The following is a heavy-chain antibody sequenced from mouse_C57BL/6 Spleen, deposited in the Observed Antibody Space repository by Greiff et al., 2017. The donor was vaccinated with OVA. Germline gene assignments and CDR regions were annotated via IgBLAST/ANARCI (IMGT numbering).Heavy chain of an antibody. J-gene: IGHJ1*03. CDR2: IYPRDGST. D-gene: IGHD2-2*01. Sequence: QVQLQQSGPELVKPGASVKLSCKASGYTFTSYDINWVKQRPGQGLEWIGWIYPRDGSTKYNEKFKGMATLTVDTSSSTAYMELHSLTSEDSAVYFCAGYGYDGYFDVWGTGTTVTVSS. V-gene: IGHV1-85*01. CDR3: AGYGYDGYFDV. CDR1: GYTFTSYD.